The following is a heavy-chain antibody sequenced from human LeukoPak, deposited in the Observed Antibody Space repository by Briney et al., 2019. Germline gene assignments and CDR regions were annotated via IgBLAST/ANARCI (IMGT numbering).Heavy chain of an antibody. CDR3: ARVCSSTSCSRDYYYGMDV. CDR1: GYTFTSYD. Sequence: GASVKVSCKASGYTFTSYDINWVRQATGQGLEWMGWMNPNSGNTGYAQKFQGRVTMTRNTSISTAYMELSSLRSEDTAVYYCARVCSSTSCSRDYYYGMDVWGQGTTVTVSS. CDR2: MNPNSGNT. D-gene: IGHD2-2*01. V-gene: IGHV1-8*01. J-gene: IGHJ6*02.